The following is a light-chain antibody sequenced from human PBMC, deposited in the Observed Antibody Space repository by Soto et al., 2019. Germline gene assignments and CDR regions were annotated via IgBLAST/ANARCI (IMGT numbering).Light chain of an antibody. Sequence: DIQMTQSPSSLSASVGDRFTITCRASQSISGYLNWYQQKPGKAPKLLIYAASSLQSGAPSRFSGSGSGTDFTLTISSLQPEDFATYFCQQSYNTPLTFGGGTKVDIK. V-gene: IGKV1-39*01. CDR3: QQSYNTPLT. CDR1: QSISGY. J-gene: IGKJ4*01. CDR2: AAS.